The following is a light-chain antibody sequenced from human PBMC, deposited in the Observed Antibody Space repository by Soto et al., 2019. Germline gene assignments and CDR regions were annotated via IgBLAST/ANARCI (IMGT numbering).Light chain of an antibody. V-gene: IGKV3-20*01. CDR3: HQYAVSPLT. Sequence: EIVLTQSPGTLSLSPGERATLSCRASQSVKTKYLAWYQQKPGQAPRLLIYDASNRATGVPDRFSGSGSGTDFTLSVTRLEPEDFAVYYCHQYAVSPLTFGGGTTVEIK. CDR1: QSVKTKY. CDR2: DAS. J-gene: IGKJ4*01.